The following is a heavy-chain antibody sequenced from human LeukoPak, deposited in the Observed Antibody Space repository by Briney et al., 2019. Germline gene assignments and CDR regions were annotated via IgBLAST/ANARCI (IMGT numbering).Heavy chain of an antibody. CDR1: GFTFSSYA. J-gene: IGHJ4*02. D-gene: IGHD3-10*01. CDR3: ARVRTGFGELLSSYFDY. CDR2: ISYDGSNK. V-gene: IGHV3-30*01. Sequence: GGSLRLSCAASGFTFSSYAMHWVRQAPGKGLEWVAVISYDGSNKYYADSVKGRFTISRDNSKKTLYLQMNSLRADDTAVYYCARVRTGFGELLSSYFDYWGQGTLVTVSS.